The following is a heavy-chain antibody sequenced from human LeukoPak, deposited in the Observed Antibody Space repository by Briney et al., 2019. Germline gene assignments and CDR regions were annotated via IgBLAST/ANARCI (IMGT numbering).Heavy chain of an antibody. Sequence: GASVKVSCKASGGTFSSYAISWVRQAPGQGLGWMGRIIPILGIANYAQKFQGRVTITADKSTSTAYMELSSLRSEDTAVYYCARDPVYSSSSFWYFDLWGRGTLVTVSS. V-gene: IGHV1-69*04. J-gene: IGHJ2*01. CDR3: ARDPVYSSSSFWYFDL. CDR1: GGTFSSYA. D-gene: IGHD6-6*01. CDR2: IIPILGIA.